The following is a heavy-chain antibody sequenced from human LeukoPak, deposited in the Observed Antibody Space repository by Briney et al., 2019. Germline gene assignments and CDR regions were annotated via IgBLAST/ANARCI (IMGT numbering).Heavy chain of an antibody. CDR2: INPNSGGT. CDR3: AREVYYYDSSGPVAFDI. Sequence: ASVKVSCKASGYTFTGYYMHWVRQAPGQGLEWMGWINPNSGGTNYAQKFQGWVTMTRDTSISTAYTELSRLRSDDTAVYYCAREVYYYDSSGPVAFDIWGQGTMVTVSS. V-gene: IGHV1-2*04. CDR1: GYTFTGYY. D-gene: IGHD3-22*01. J-gene: IGHJ3*02.